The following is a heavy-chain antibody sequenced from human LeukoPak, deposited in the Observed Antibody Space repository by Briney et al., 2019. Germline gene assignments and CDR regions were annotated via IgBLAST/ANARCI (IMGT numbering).Heavy chain of an antibody. CDR3: AKGLRWNYYGSGSYGGTDAFDI. CDR1: GFTFNYYA. CDR2: ISGSGGST. Sequence: GGSLRLSCAASGFTFNYYAMSWVRQAPGKGLEWVSAISGSGGSTYYADSVKGRFTISRDNSKDTLYLQMNSLRAEDTAVYYCAKGLRWNYYGSGSYGGTDAFDIWGQGTMVTVSS. J-gene: IGHJ3*02. V-gene: IGHV3-23*01. D-gene: IGHD3-10*01.